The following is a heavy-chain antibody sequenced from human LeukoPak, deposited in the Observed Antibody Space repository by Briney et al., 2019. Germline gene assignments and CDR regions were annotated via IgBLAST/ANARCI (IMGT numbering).Heavy chain of an antibody. V-gene: IGHV3-11*01. CDR2: ISSSGSTI. CDR1: GFTFSDYY. J-gene: IGHJ4*02. CDR3: AKVGPTMVRENYYFDY. D-gene: IGHD3-10*01. Sequence: GGSLRLSCAASGFTFSDYYMSWIRQAPGKGLEWVSYISSSGSTIYYADSVKGRFTISRDNAKNSLYLQMNSLRAEDTALYYCAKVGPTMVRENYYFDYWGQGTLVTVSS.